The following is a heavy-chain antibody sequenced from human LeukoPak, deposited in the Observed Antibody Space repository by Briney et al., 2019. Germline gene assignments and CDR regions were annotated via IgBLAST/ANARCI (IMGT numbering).Heavy chain of an antibody. V-gene: IGHV3-43*01. CDR1: GFTFDDYT. Sequence: GGSLRLSCAASGFTFDDYTMHWVRQAPGKGLEWVSLISWDGGSTYYADSVKGRFTISRDNSKNSLYLQMNSLRTEDTALYYCARGDIVVVPAESLFDYWGQGTLVTVSS. J-gene: IGHJ4*02. CDR2: ISWDGGST. D-gene: IGHD2-2*01. CDR3: ARGDIVVVPAESLFDY.